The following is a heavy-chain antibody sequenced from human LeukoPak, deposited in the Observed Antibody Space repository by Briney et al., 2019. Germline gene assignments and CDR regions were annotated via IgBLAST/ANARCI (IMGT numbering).Heavy chain of an antibody. CDR2: INHSGST. V-gene: IGHV4-34*01. CDR1: GGSLSGYY. J-gene: IGHJ4*02. CDR3: ARERSSGWYLRSKYYFDY. D-gene: IGHD6-19*01. Sequence: PSETLSLTCAVYGGSLSGYYWSWIRQPPGKGLEWIGEINHSGSTNYNPSLKSRVTISVDTSKNQFSLKLSSVTAADTAVYYCARERSSGWYLRSKYYFDYWGQGTLVTVSS.